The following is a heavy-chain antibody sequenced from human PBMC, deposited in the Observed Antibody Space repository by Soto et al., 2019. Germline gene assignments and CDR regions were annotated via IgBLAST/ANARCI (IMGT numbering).Heavy chain of an antibody. CDR2: ISPDNGNT. CDR3: ARALGYSGYAGMDV. J-gene: IGHJ6*02. V-gene: IGHV1-18*01. CDR1: GYTFTIYG. Sequence: QVQLVQSGGEVKKPGASVKVSCKASGYTFTIYGINWVRQAPGQGLEWMGWISPDNGNTNYAQKLQGRVTMTTDTSTSTAYRQLRSLRSDDTAVYYWARALGYSGYAGMDVWGQGTTVTVSS. D-gene: IGHD5-12*01.